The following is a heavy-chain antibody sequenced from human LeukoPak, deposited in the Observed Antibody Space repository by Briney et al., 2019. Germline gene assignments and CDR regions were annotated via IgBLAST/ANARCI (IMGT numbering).Heavy chain of an antibody. CDR2: IYYSGRT. CDR1: GDSVSRSDSY. Sequence: PSETLSLTCSVSGDSVSRSDSYWDWIRQPPGKGLEWIGTIYYSGRTYYSPSLKSRVTMSVDPSNNQFSLNLRSVTAAGTAVYYCARRRYYDGSGYLEWGQGTLLSVSS. V-gene: IGHV4-39*01. D-gene: IGHD3-22*01. CDR3: ARRRYYDGSGYLE. J-gene: IGHJ1*01.